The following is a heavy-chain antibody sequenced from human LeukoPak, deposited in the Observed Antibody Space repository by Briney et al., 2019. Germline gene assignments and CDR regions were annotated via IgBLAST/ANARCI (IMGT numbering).Heavy chain of an antibody. D-gene: IGHD3-10*01. CDR2: ISFGGHET. CDR1: GFTFSRYA. V-gene: IGHV3-30*04. Sequence: GGSLRLSCAASGFTFSRYALHWVRQAPGKGLEWVAVISFGGHETYYADSVRGRFTISRDYSKNTLYLQMNNLGADDTAVYYCARAGRGLGYYFDYWGQGALVTASS. CDR3: ARAGRGLGYYFDY. J-gene: IGHJ4*02.